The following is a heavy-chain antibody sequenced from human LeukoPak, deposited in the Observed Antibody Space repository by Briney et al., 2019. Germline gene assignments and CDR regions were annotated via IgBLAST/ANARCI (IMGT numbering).Heavy chain of an antibody. J-gene: IGHJ5*01. CDR3: ARGRGASYSSSWYDF. V-gene: IGHV3-30*04. D-gene: IGHD6-13*01. Sequence: PGGSLRLSCAASGFTFGNYAMHWVRQAPGKGLEWVAVISYDGSKKHYADSVKGRFTISRDNSKNTLYLQMNSLNTEDTAVYYCARGRGASYSSSWYDFWGQGALVTVSS. CDR2: ISYDGSKK. CDR1: GFTFGNYA.